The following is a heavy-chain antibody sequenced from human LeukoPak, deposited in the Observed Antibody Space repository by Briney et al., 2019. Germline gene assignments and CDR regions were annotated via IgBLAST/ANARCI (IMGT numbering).Heavy chain of an antibody. CDR3: ARGLAAADLYFDY. J-gene: IGHJ4*02. D-gene: IGHD6-13*01. Sequence: GGSLRLSCATSGFTVRSNYMTWVRQPPGKGLEWVSVVYTGGSTYSADSEKGRFTISRDNSKNTLYLQMNSLRAEDTAVYYCARGLAAADLYFDYWGQGTLVTVSS. V-gene: IGHV3-53*01. CDR2: VYTGGST. CDR1: GFTVRSNY.